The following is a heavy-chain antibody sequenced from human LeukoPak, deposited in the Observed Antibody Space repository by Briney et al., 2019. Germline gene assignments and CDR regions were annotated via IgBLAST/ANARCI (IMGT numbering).Heavy chain of an antibody. D-gene: IGHD2-15*01. Sequence: SETLSLTCAVYGGSFSGYYWSWIRQPPGKGLEWIGEINHSGSANYNPSLKSRVTISVDTSKNQFSLKLSSVTAADTAVYYCVRDGVVAATGPVGLAYYYYYMDVWGKGTTVTVSS. CDR2: INHSGSA. V-gene: IGHV4-34*01. CDR3: VRDGVVAATGPVGLAYYYYYMDV. J-gene: IGHJ6*03. CDR1: GGSFSGYY.